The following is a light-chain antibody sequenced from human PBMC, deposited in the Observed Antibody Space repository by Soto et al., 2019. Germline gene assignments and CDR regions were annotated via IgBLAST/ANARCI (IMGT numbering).Light chain of an antibody. J-gene: IGLJ2*01. CDR3: TSWTTSITMI. CDR2: DVN. V-gene: IGLV2-14*03. CDR1: SSDIGAYNF. Sequence: QSVLNQPASVSGSPGQSITISCTGTSSDIGAYNFVSWYQQHPGKAPKLMLYDVNIRPSGVSNRFSGSKSGNTASLTISGLQAVDEAEYYCTSWTTSITMIFGGGTKVTVL.